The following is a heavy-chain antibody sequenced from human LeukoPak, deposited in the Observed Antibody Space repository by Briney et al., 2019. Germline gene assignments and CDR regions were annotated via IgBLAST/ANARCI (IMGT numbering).Heavy chain of an antibody. J-gene: IGHJ4*02. CDR3: ARRGDGYNYVFDY. Sequence: ASVKVSCKASGYTFTSYGISWVRQAPGQGLEWMGWISAYNGNTNYAQKLQGRVTITADKSTSTAYMELSSLRSEDTAVYYCARRGDGYNYVFDYWGQGTLVTVSS. CDR1: GYTFTSYG. D-gene: IGHD5-24*01. V-gene: IGHV1-18*01. CDR2: ISAYNGNT.